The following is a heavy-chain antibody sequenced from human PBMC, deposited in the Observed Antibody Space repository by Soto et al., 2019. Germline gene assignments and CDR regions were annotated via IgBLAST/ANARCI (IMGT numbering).Heavy chain of an antibody. V-gene: IGHV4-31*02. CDR1: DGSITCGSCY. J-gene: IGHJ4*02. D-gene: IGHD2-8*02. Sequence: YHKRSVADGSITCGSCYLRWINQHPGKCLEWIGFISYSGSISYNPSLRSRVTISRDTSKNHFSLDLRSVTAADTAVYYRARGVLVWSQGSLVS. CDR2: ISYSGSI. CDR3: ARGVLV.